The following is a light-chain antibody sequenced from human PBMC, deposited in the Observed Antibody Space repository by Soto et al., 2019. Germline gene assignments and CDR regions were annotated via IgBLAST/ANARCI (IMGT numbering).Light chain of an antibody. CDR2: GAS. V-gene: IGKV3-15*01. CDR1: QSVDGK. Sequence: EIVMTQSPVTLSVSPGERATLSCRASQSVDGKLAWYQQTPGQAPRLLIYGASTRATGIPARFSGSGSGTEFTLTISSLQPEDVATYYCQKYNSAQFTFGHGTKVDIK. CDR3: QKYNSAQFT. J-gene: IGKJ3*01.